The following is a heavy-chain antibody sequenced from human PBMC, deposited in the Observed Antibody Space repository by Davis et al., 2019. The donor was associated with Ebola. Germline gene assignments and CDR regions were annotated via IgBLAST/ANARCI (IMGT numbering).Heavy chain of an antibody. D-gene: IGHD6-13*01. CDR2: IIPMSGIP. V-gene: IGHV1-69*13. CDR3: ASRPSRAAAGVH. CDR1: GVTFRSYG. Sequence: SVTVSCKASGVTFRSYGFSWVRHAPGQGLEWMGGIIPMSGIPNYAQKFQGRVTITADESTNTAYMELRSLRSEDTAVYYCASRPSRAAAGVHWGQGTRVTVSS. J-gene: IGHJ4*02.